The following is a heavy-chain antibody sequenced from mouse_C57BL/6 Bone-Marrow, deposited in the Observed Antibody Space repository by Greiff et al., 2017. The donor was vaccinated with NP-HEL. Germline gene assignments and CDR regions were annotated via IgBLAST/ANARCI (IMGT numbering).Heavy chain of an antibody. CDR1: GYTFTSYW. V-gene: IGHV1-5*01. CDR3: KGNYYDYDGDYAMDY. D-gene: IGHD2-4*01. J-gene: IGHJ4*01. Sequence: VQLKQSGTVLARPGASVKMSCKTSGYTFTSYWMHWVKQRPGQGLEWIGAIYPGNSDTSYNQQFKGKAKLTAVTSASTAYMELSSLTNEDSAVYDCKGNYYDYDGDYAMDYWGQGTSVTVSS. CDR2: IYPGNSDT.